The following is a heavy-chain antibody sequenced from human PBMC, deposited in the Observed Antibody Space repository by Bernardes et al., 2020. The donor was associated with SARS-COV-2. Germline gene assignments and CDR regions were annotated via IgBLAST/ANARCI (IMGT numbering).Heavy chain of an antibody. CDR1: GFTFSSYA. CDR2: ISGSGGST. CDR3: AKDGVQYDILTGYPS. J-gene: IGHJ5*02. Sequence: VRSLSRSCAASGFTFSSYAMSWVRQAPGKGLEWVSAISGSGGSTYYADSVKGRFTISRDNSKNTLYLQMNSLRAEDTAVYYCAKDGVQYDILTGYPSWGQGTLVTVSS. V-gene: IGHV3-23*01. D-gene: IGHD3-9*01.